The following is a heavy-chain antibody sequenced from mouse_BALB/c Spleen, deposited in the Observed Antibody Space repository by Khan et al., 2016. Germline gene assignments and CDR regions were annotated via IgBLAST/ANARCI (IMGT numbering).Heavy chain of an antibody. D-gene: IGHD2-5*01. CDR2: ILPGSGTT. Sequence: QVQLQQSGAELMKPGASVKISCKATGYTFSSYWIEWVKQRPGHGLEWIGEILPGSGTTNYNEKFKGKATSTADTSSNTAYMQLSSLTSEDSAVYSCSRAYYINYDAMDYGGQGTSVTVSS. V-gene: IGHV1-9*01. J-gene: IGHJ4*01. CDR1: GYTFSSYW. CDR3: SRAYYINYDAMDY.